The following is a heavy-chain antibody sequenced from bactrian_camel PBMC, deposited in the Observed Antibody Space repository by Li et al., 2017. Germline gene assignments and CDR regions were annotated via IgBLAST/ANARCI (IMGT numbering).Heavy chain of an antibody. D-gene: IGHD8*01. CDR2: IDSDGAT. CDR1: RGTYRWYC. Sequence: SGGGSVQSGGSLNLSCATSRGTYRWYCMGWFRQAPGMEREGVAAIDSDGATNYAASVKGRFTVSHDVAKRTLSLQMSNIEADDTATYYCALDVLERGCSLTTVFHRWGQGTQVTVS. J-gene: IGHJ4*01. CDR3: ALDVLERGCSLTTVFHR. V-gene: IGHV3S57*01.